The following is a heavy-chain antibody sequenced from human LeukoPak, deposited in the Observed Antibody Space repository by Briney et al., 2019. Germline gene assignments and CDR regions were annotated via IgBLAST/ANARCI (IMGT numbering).Heavy chain of an antibody. D-gene: IGHD3-10*01. V-gene: IGHV4-34*01. CDR2: INHSGST. Sequence: SETLSLTCPVNGGSFSGQYWSWIRQSPGKGLEWIGEINHSGSTSYNPSLKSRVTISVDTSRNQFSLRLSSVTAADTAVYYCASIWVGGNWFYPGGQGTLVTVSS. CDR1: GGSFSGQY. J-gene: IGHJ5*02. CDR3: ASIWVGGNWFYP.